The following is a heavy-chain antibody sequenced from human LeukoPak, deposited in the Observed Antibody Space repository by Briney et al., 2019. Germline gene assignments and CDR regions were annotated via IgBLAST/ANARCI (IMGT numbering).Heavy chain of an antibody. CDR3: AREWRGSYYYYGMDV. CDR2: IIPIFGIA. CDR1: GYTFTSYA. Sequence: SVKVSCKASGYTFTSYAISWVRQAPGQGLEWMGRIIPIFGIANYAQKFQGRVTITADKSTSTAYMELSSLRSEDTAAYYCAREWRGSYYYYGMDVWGQGTTVTVSS. D-gene: IGHD3-10*01. V-gene: IGHV1-69*04. J-gene: IGHJ6*02.